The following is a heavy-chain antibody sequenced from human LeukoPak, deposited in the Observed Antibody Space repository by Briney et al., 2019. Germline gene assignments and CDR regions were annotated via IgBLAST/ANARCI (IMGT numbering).Heavy chain of an antibody. V-gene: IGHV1-69*05. D-gene: IGHD5-18*01. Sequence: ASVKVSCKSSEGILSSYVITWVRQAPGQGLEWMGGIHPTFGAPNYAQKFQGRVMITTDESTGTDHMELFSLTSEDTAVHYCARATGRGYTYGAAAYWGQGTLVTVSS. J-gene: IGHJ4*02. CDR1: EGILSSYV. CDR2: IHPTFGAP. CDR3: ARATGRGYTYGAAAY.